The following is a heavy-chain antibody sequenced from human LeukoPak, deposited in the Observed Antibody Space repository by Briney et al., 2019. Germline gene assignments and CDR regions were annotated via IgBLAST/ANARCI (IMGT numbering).Heavy chain of an antibody. CDR1: GGTFSSYA. CDR3: ARGLAYCGGDCYFYYFDY. D-gene: IGHD2-21*02. J-gene: IGHJ4*02. CDR2: ISPIFGTA. Sequence: ASVKVSCKASGGTFSSYAISWVRQAPGQGLEWMGGISPIFGTANYAQKFQGRVTITADESTSTAYMELSSLRSEDTAVYYCARGLAYCGGDCYFYYFDYWGQGTLVAVSS. V-gene: IGHV1-69*13.